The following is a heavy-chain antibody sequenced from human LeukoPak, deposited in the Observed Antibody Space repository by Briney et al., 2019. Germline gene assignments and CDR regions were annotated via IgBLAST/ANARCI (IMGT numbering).Heavy chain of an antibody. CDR3: AKDPPYCSSTSCYDVLDY. J-gene: IGHJ4*02. D-gene: IGHD2-2*01. CDR2: ISGSGGST. V-gene: IGHV3-23*01. CDR1: GFTFNSYG. Sequence: GGSLTLSCAASGFTFNSYGMHWVRQAPGKGLEWVSAISGSGGSTYYADSVKGRFTISRDNSKNTLYLQMNSLRAEDTAVYYCAKDPPYCSSTSCYDVLDYWGQGTLVTVSS.